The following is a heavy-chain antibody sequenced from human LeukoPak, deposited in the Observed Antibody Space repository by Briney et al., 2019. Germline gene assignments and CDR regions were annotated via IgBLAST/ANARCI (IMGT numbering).Heavy chain of an antibody. CDR3: ATGGVERNY. CDR2: ISHSGSS. D-gene: IGHD3-10*01. V-gene: IGHV4-61*01. CDR1: GGSVSSGTSY. Sequence: PSETLSLTCTVSGGSVSSGTSYWSWIRQPPGKGMEWIGYISHSGSSNYNPSLKSRVTISVDTSKNQFSLKLSSVTAADTAVYYCATGGVERNYWGQGTLVTVSS. J-gene: IGHJ4*02.